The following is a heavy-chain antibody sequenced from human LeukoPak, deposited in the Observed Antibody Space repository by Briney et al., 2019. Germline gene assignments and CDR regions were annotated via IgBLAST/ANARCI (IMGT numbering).Heavy chain of an antibody. CDR1: GYTFTDYY. D-gene: IGHD2-2*01. CDR2: INPNSGGT. Sequence: ASVKVSFKASGYTFTDYYVHWVRQAPGQGLEWMGWINPNSGGTNYAQKFQGRVTMTRDTSISTAYMELSRLRSDDTAVYYCARARGDIVVVPAAIWFDPWGQGTLVTVSS. CDR3: ARARGDIVVVPAAIWFDP. V-gene: IGHV1-2*02. J-gene: IGHJ5*02.